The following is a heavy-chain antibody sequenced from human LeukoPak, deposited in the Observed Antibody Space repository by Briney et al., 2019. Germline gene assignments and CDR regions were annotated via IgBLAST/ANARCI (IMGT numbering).Heavy chain of an antibody. Sequence: SETLSLTCTVSGGSISSSSYYWDWIRQPPGKGLEWIGYIYSSGSTNYTPSLKSRVTISVDTSKNQFSLKLSSVTAADTAVYYCARVFYYGSGSYFGYHGMDVWGQGTTVTVSS. CDR3: ARVFYYGSGSYFGYHGMDV. D-gene: IGHD3-10*01. V-gene: IGHV4-61*05. CDR2: IYSSGST. CDR1: GGSISSSSYY. J-gene: IGHJ6*02.